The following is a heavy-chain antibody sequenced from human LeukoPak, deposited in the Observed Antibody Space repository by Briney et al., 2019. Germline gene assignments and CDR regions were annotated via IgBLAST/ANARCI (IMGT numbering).Heavy chain of an antibody. V-gene: IGHV1-24*01. CDR1: GYTLTELS. CDR2: FDPEDGET. Sequence: ASVKVSCKVSGYTLTELSMHWVRQAPGKGLEWMGGFDPEDGETIYAQKFQGRVTITRNTSISTAYMELSSLRSEDTAVYYCARGDYMDVWGKGTTVTVSS. J-gene: IGHJ6*03. CDR3: ARGDYMDV.